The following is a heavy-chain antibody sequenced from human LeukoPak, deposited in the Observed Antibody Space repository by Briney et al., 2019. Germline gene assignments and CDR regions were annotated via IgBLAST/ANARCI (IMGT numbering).Heavy chain of an antibody. Sequence: ASVKVSCKASGYTFTSYDINWVRQATGQGLEWMGWMNPNSGNTGYAQKFQGRVTITRNTSISTAYMELSSLRSEDTAVYYCARDRYSYGYSYYYMDVWGKGTTVTISS. V-gene: IGHV1-8*03. CDR3: ARDRYSYGYSYYYMDV. CDR2: MNPNSGNT. J-gene: IGHJ6*03. D-gene: IGHD5-18*01. CDR1: GYTFTSYD.